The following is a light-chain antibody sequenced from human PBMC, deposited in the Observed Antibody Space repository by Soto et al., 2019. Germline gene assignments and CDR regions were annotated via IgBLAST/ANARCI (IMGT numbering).Light chain of an antibody. CDR3: QQYGTSPWT. Sequence: EIVLTQSPGTLSLFPGERATLSCRATQSVNSDYLAWYQQKPGQAPRLLIYIASRRATGIPDRLSGSGSGTDFTLTISRLEPEDFAVYYCQQYGTSPWTFGQGTKVEIK. J-gene: IGKJ1*01. CDR1: QSVNSDY. CDR2: IAS. V-gene: IGKV3-20*01.